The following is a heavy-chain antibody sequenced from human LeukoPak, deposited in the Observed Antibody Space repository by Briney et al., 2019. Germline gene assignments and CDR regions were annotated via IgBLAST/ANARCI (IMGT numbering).Heavy chain of an antibody. V-gene: IGHV1-18*01. J-gene: IGHJ4*02. CDR1: GYTFSSYG. D-gene: IGHD2-2*01. CDR2: ISGYNGNT. CDR3: ARSPRYCSTTTCYGSTYWFDY. Sequence: ASVTVSCKTSGYTFSSYGISWVRQAPGQGLEWMGWISGYNGNTNYAQNFQGRVTMTTDTSTSTAYMELRSLRSDDTAVYFCARSPRYCSTTTCYGSTYWFDYWGQGTLVTVSS.